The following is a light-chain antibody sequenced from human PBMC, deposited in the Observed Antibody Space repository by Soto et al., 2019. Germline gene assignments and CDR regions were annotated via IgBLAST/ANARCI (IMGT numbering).Light chain of an antibody. Sequence: QAVVTQPASVSGSPGQSITISCTGTSSDVGGYNYVSWYQQHPGKAPKLMIYDVSNRPSGVSNRFSGSKSGNTASLTISGLQAEDEADYYCSSYWVGGGTKLTVL. V-gene: IGLV2-14*01. J-gene: IGLJ2*01. CDR2: DVS. CDR3: SSYW. CDR1: SSDVGGYNY.